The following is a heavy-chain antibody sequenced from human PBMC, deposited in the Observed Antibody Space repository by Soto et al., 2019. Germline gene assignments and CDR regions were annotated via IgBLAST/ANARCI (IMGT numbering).Heavy chain of an antibody. CDR1: GGSISSYY. D-gene: IGHD3-10*01. Sequence: LETLSLTCTVSGGSISSYYWSWIRQPPGKGLEWIGYIYYSGSTNYNPSLKSRVTISVDTSKNQFSLKLSSVTAADTAVYYCARDEDYYGSGSYDYWGQGTLVTVSS. CDR2: IYYSGST. J-gene: IGHJ4*02. V-gene: IGHV4-59*01. CDR3: ARDEDYYGSGSYDY.